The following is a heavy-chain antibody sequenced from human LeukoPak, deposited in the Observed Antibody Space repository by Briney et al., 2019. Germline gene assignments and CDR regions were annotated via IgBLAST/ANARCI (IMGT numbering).Heavy chain of an antibody. CDR2: IDSSGTVR. CDR1: GFTFSNFD. V-gene: IGHV3-48*03. Sequence: GGSLRLSCAASGFTFSNFDMTWVRQAPGEGLEWLSYIDSSGTVRYYADSVNRRFTISRDNAKNSLHLQMGSLRAEDTAVYYCARETRGGTYRYNFLDYWGLGTLVTVSS. D-gene: IGHD3-16*02. J-gene: IGHJ4*02. CDR3: ARETRGGTYRYNFLDY.